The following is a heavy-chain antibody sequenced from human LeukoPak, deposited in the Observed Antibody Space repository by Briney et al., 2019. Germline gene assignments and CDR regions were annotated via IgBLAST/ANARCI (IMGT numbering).Heavy chain of an antibody. D-gene: IGHD1-26*01. CDR3: VRDRGRASVDY. J-gene: IGHJ4*02. CDR2: IKQDASEE. CDR1: GFTFAGYW. V-gene: IGHV3-7*01. Sequence: PGGSLRLSCAASGFTFAGYWISWVRQAPGKGLEWVANIKQDASEEYYVDSVKGRFTISRDNAKNSLYLQMNSLRAEDTAEYYCVRDRGRASVDYWGQGTLVTVSS.